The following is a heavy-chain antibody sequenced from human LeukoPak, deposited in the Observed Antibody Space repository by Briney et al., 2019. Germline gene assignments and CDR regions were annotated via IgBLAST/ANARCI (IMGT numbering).Heavy chain of an antibody. D-gene: IGHD2-2*01. J-gene: IGHJ6*03. CDR3: ARAPRDCSSTSCYSPWSYYCYMDV. V-gene: IGHV3-20*04. CDR2: INWEGGST. Sequence: GGSLRLSCAASGSTFDDYGMSWVRQAPGKGLEWLSGINWEGGSTGYAESVKGRFTSSRDNAKNSLYLQMNSLRAEDTALYYCARAPRDCSSTSCYSPWSYYCYMDVWGKGTTVTVSS. CDR1: GSTFDDYG.